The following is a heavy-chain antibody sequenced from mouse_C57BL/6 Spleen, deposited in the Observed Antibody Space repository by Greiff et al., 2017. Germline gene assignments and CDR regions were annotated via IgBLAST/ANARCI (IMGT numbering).Heavy chain of an antibody. CDR3: ARTYRYAMDY. Sequence: VKLVESGGGLVKPGGSLKLSCAASGFTFSDYGMHWVRQAPEKGLEWVAYISSGSSTIYYADTVKGRFTISRDNAKNTLFLQMTSLRSEDTAMYYCARTYRYAMDYWGQGTSVTVSS. D-gene: IGHD5-1*01. J-gene: IGHJ4*01. CDR2: ISSGSSTI. CDR1: GFTFSDYG. V-gene: IGHV5-17*01.